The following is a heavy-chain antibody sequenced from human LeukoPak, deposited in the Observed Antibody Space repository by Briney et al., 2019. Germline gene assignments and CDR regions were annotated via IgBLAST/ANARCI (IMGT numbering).Heavy chain of an antibody. V-gene: IGHV1-69*05. Sequence: SVTVSCKASGGTFSSYAISWVRQAPGQGLEWMGGIIPIFGTANYAQKFQGRVTITTDESTSTAYMELSSLRSEDTAVYYCARAIVVVPAAIGGAFDIWGQGTMVTVSS. CDR1: GGTFSSYA. CDR3: ARAIVVVPAAIGGAFDI. CDR2: IIPIFGTA. J-gene: IGHJ3*02. D-gene: IGHD2-2*02.